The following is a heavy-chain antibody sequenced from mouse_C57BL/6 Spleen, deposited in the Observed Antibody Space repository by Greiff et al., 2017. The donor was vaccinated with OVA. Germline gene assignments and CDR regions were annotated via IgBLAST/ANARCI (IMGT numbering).Heavy chain of an antibody. J-gene: IGHJ4*01. Sequence: VQLQQSGAELVRPGPSVKVSCKASGYAFTNYLIEWVKQRPGQGLEWIGVINPGSGGTNYNEKFKGKATLTADKSSSTAYMQLSSLTSEDSAVYFCARWGYGSRMDYWGQGTSVTVSS. V-gene: IGHV1-54*01. CDR3: ARWGYGSRMDY. D-gene: IGHD1-1*01. CDR1: GYAFTNYL. CDR2: INPGSGGT.